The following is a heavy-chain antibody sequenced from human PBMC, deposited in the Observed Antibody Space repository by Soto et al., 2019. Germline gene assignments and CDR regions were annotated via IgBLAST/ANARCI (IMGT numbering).Heavy chain of an antibody. CDR3: ARNILPKAAAGAYYYYGMDV. V-gene: IGHV5-51*01. CDR1: GYSFTSYW. Sequence: GESLKISCKGSGYSFTSYWIGWVRQMPGKGLEWMGIIYPGDSDTRYSPSFQGQVTISADKSISTAYLQWSSLKASDTAMYYCARNILPKAAAGAYYYYGMDVWGQGTTVTVSS. CDR2: IYPGDSDT. J-gene: IGHJ6*02. D-gene: IGHD6-13*01.